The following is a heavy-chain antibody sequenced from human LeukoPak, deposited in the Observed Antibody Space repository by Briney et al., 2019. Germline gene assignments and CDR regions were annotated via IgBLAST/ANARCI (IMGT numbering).Heavy chain of an antibody. D-gene: IGHD3-10*01. CDR1: GYTFTSYD. V-gene: IGHV1-8*01. CDR2: MNPNSGNT. J-gene: IGHJ6*03. Sequence: ASVKVSCKASGYTFTSYDINWVRQATGQGLEWMGWMNPNSGNTGYAQKFQGRVTMTRNTSISTAYMELSSLRSEDTAVYYCARGNRAWFGDYYYYMDVWGKGTTVTVSS. CDR3: ARGNRAWFGDYYYYMDV.